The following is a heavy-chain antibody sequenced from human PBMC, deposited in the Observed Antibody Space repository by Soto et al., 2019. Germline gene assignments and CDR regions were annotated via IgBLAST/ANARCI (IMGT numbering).Heavy chain of an antibody. Sequence: GGSVKVSCKASGYTFTSYGISWVRQAPGQGLEWMGWISAYNGDTNYAQKLQGRVTMTTDTSTSTAYMELRSLRSDDTAVYYCARGLLCTNGVCFAYYYYGMDVWGQGTTVTVSS. CDR3: ARGLLCTNGVCFAYYYYGMDV. CDR1: GYTFTSYG. CDR2: ISAYNGDT. D-gene: IGHD2-8*01. V-gene: IGHV1-18*04. J-gene: IGHJ6*02.